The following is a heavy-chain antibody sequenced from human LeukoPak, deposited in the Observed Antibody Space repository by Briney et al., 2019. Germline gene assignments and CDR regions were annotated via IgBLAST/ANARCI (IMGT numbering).Heavy chain of an antibody. CDR1: GGSISSGSYY. J-gene: IGHJ4*02. D-gene: IGHD3-10*01. Sequence: SETLSLTCTVSGGSISSGSYYWGWIRQPPGKGLEWIGSNYYTGNSYCSPSLKSRVTVSVDASKHQFYLNLRSVTAEDTAVYYGARFSFGSGSGYNFYFDFWGQGAPVTVSA. V-gene: IGHV4-39*01. CDR2: NYYTGNS. CDR3: ARFSFGSGSGYNFYFDF.